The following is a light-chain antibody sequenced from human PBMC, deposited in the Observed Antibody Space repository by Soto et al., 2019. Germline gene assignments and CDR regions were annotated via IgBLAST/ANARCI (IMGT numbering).Light chain of an antibody. CDR3: QQYNSYPYT. CDR1: QNINNW. V-gene: IGKV1-5*03. J-gene: IGKJ2*01. CDR2: KAS. Sequence: DIQMTQSPSTLSASVGERVTITCRASQNINNWLAWYQQKPGKAPKLLIFKASSLESGAPSRFSGSGSGTEFTLTVSSLQPDDFATYHCQQYNSYPYTFCQGTKLEIK.